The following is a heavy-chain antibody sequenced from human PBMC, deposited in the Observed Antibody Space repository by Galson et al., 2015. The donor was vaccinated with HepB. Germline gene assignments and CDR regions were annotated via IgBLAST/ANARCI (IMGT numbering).Heavy chain of an antibody. D-gene: IGHD1-14*01. CDR2: ISAYNGNT. Sequence: SVKVSCKASGYTFTSYGISWVRQAHGQGLEWMGWISAYNGNTNYAQKLQGRVTMTTDTSTSTAYMELRSLRSDDTAVYYCARYRLAGLPGTQPEDYYYYGMDVWGQGTTVTVSS. CDR1: GYTFTSYG. CDR3: ARYRLAGLPGTQPEDYYYYGMDV. V-gene: IGHV1-18*04. J-gene: IGHJ6*02.